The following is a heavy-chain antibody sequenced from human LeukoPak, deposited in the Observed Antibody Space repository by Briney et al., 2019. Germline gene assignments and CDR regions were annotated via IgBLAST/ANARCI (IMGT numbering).Heavy chain of an antibody. V-gene: IGHV1-18*01. D-gene: IGHD6-13*01. CDR3: ARDKGSSSWGRWFDP. J-gene: IGHJ5*02. Sequence: ASVTVSYKASGYTFTSYGISWVRQAPGQGLEWMGWISAYNGKTNYAQKLQGTVTITTDTSTSTAYMEPRSLSCDDTAVYYCARDKGSSSWGRWFDPWGQGTLVTVSS. CDR1: GYTFTSYG. CDR2: ISAYNGKT.